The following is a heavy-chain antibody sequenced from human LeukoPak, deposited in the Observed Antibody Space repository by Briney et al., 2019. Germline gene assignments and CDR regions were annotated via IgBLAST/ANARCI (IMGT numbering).Heavy chain of an antibody. CDR2: IKGDGSEK. Sequence: GGSLRLSCAASGFSFSSYWMPWVRQAPGTCLEWVANIKGDGSEKNYVDSAKVRFTISRDNANNSLFLHMNSLRADDTAVYFCARYRFKVIAAPETVYYYYMDAWGKGTTVTVSS. CDR1: GFSFSSYW. CDR3: ARYRFKVIAAPETVYYYYMDA. V-gene: IGHV3-7*01. D-gene: IGHD6-25*01. J-gene: IGHJ6*03.